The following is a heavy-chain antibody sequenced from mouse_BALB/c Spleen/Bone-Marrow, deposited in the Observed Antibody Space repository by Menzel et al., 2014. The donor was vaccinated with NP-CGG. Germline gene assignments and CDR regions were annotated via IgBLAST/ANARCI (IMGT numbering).Heavy chain of an antibody. J-gene: IGHJ3*01. CDR2: IDPANGNT. CDR1: GFNIKDTY. V-gene: IGHV14-3*02. D-gene: IGHD1-1*01. Sequence: EVMLVESGADLVKPGASVKLSCTASGFNIKDTYMHWVKQRPEQGLEWIGRIDPANGNTKYDPKFRGKATITADTSSNTAYLQLSSLTSEDTAVYYCARGDYYGGSFFAYWGQGTLVTVSA. CDR3: ARGDYYGGSFFAY.